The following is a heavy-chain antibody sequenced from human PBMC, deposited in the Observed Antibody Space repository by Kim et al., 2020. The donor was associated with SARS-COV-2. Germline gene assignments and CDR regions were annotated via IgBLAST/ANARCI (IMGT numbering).Heavy chain of an antibody. CDR3: ARRSSSAAEMPYYYYGMDV. Sequence: ASVKVSCKASGYTFTSYYMHWVRQAPGQGLEWMGIINPSGGSTSYAQKFQGRVTMTRDTSTSTVYMELSSLRSEDTAVYYCARRSSSAAEMPYYYYGMDVWGQGTTVTVSS. V-gene: IGHV1-46*01. D-gene: IGHD6-13*01. J-gene: IGHJ6*02. CDR2: INPSGGST. CDR1: GYTFTSYY.